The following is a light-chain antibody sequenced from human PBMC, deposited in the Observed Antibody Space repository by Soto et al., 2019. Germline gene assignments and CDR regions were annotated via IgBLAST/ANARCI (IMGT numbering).Light chain of an antibody. J-gene: IGKJ1*01. V-gene: IGKV3-11*01. Sequence: EIVLTQSPATLSLSPGERATLSCRASQSVGSYLTWYQQKPGQAPRLLIYDASNRAAGVPARFSCSGSGTDFTLTISSLEPEDFAVYYFQQRSDWPRTFGPGTKVEIK. CDR1: QSVGSY. CDR2: DAS. CDR3: QQRSDWPRT.